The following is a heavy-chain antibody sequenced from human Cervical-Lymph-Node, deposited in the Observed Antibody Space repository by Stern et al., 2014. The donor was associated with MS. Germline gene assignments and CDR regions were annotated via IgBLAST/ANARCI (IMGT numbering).Heavy chain of an antibody. Sequence: EVPLVESGAEVKKPGESLKISCKGSGYSFTSYWIGWVRQMPGTGLEWMGILYPADSDTRYSPSFQGQVTISADKSITTAYLQWSSLRASDTAMYFCARLLGYCSSGSCYPSMDVWGQGTTVSVSS. CDR2: LYPADSDT. CDR1: GYSFTSYW. D-gene: IGHD2-15*01. CDR3: ARLLGYCSSGSCYPSMDV. J-gene: IGHJ6*02. V-gene: IGHV5-51*03.